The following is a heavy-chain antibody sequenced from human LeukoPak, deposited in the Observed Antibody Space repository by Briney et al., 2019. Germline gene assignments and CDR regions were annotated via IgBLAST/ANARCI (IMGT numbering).Heavy chain of an antibody. V-gene: IGHV3-23*01. CDR3: AKSLGYSMSWFDN. D-gene: IGHD6-13*01. Sequence: PGGSLRLSCAASRFPFSNYWMSWVRQAPGKGLEWVSGISGNGGGTYYADSVKGRFTISRDNSKNTLYLQMNSLRVGDTAVYYCAKSLGYSMSWFDNWGQGTLVTVSS. CDR2: ISGNGGGT. CDR1: RFPFSNYW. J-gene: IGHJ4*02.